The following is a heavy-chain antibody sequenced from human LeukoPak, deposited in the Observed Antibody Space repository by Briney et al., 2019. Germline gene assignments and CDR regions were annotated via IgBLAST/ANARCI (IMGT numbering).Heavy chain of an antibody. J-gene: IGHJ6*03. D-gene: IGHD3-22*01. CDR3: ARGIPHDYDSSGFFGTRARAYYYYHMDV. CDR2: ISHDGINK. V-gene: IGHV3-30*04. CDR1: GFTLSNYA. Sequence: PGRSLRLSCAASGFTLSNYAMHWVRQAPGKGLEWVTLISHDGINKHYADSVKGRFTISRDNSNNRLYLQMNTLRGEDTAVYFCARGIPHDYDSSGFFGTRARAYYYYHMDVWGKGTTVTVSS.